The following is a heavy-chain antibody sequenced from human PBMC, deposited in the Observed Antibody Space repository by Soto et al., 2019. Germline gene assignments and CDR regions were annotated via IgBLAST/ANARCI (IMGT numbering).Heavy chain of an antibody. Sequence: GGSLRLSCAASGFTFSSYSMNWVRQAPGKGLEWVSYISSSSSTIYYADSMKGQITISRDNAKISPELQINSLIDDGTAVYYCARGGISLQSPSFDYWGQGTQVTVSS. CDR2: ISSSSSTI. V-gene: IGHV3-48*02. J-gene: IGHJ4*02. CDR1: GFTFSSYS. D-gene: IGHD3-10*01. CDR3: ARGGISLQSPSFDY.